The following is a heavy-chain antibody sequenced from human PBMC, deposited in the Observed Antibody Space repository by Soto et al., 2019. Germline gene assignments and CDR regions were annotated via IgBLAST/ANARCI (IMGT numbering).Heavy chain of an antibody. CDR3: ATQEVGGSYVYTFDP. Sequence: PSETLSLTCTVSGGSISSYYWGWIRQPPGKGLEWIGSIYYSGSTYYNPSLKSRVTISVDTSKNQFSLKLSSVTAADTAVYYCATQEVGGSYVYTFDPWGQGTLVSVSS. CDR1: GGSISSYY. V-gene: IGHV4-59*05. CDR2: IYYSGST. D-gene: IGHD1-26*01. J-gene: IGHJ5*02.